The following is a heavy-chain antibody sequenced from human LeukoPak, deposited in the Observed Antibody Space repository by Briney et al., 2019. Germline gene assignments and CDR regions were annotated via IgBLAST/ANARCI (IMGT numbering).Heavy chain of an antibody. CDR2: INYSGRT. Sequence: SGTLSLTCTVSGSSISTYYWSWVRQPPGKGLEWIGYINYSGRTNANSSLKSRVAISVDTSKNQFSLRLSSVTAADTAVYYCARQDHSGRYSGPFDYWGQGTLVTVSS. D-gene: IGHD6-19*01. CDR1: GSSISTYY. V-gene: IGHV4-59*01. J-gene: IGHJ4*02. CDR3: ARQDHSGRYSGPFDY.